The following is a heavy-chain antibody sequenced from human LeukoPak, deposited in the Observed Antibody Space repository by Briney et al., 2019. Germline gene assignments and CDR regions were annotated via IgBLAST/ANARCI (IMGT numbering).Heavy chain of an antibody. Sequence: SQTLSLTCAVPGGSISSGGYSWSWIRQPPGKGLEWIGYIYHSGSTYYNPSLKSRVTISVDTSKNQFSLKLSSVTAADTAVYYCASSDSGDWGGLHDYWGQGTLVTVSS. D-gene: IGHD2-21*02. CDR3: ASSDSGDWGGLHDY. J-gene: IGHJ4*02. V-gene: IGHV4-30-2*01. CDR2: IYHSGST. CDR1: GGSISSGGYS.